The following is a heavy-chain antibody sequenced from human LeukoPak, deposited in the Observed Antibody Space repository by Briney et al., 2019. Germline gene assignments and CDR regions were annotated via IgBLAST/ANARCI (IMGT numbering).Heavy chain of an antibody. CDR3: AKAPVDRITHFDY. CDR2: ISGSGGST. V-gene: IGHV3-23*01. D-gene: IGHD1-14*01. J-gene: IGHJ4*02. CDR1: GFTFSSYA. Sequence: YPGGSLRLSCAASGFTFSSYAMSWVRQAPGKGLEWVSAISGSGGSTYYADSVKGRFTISRDNSKNTLYLQMNSLRAEDTAVYYCAKAPVDRITHFDYWGQGTLVTVSS.